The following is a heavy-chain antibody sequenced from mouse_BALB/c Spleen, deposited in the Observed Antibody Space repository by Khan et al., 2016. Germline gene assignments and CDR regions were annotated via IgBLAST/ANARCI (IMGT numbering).Heavy chain of an antibody. CDR2: ISTYYGDA. J-gene: IGHJ3*01. CDR1: GYTFTDYA. V-gene: IGHV1S137*01. D-gene: IGHD1-1*02. Sequence: QVQLQQSGAELVRPGVSVKISCKVSGYTFTDYAMHWVKQSHAKSLEWIGVISTYYGDASYNPKFKGKATMTVDKSSSTAYMELARLTSEDSASYYGARSGGSDAPCFAYWGQGTLVTVSA. CDR3: ARSGGSDAPCFAY.